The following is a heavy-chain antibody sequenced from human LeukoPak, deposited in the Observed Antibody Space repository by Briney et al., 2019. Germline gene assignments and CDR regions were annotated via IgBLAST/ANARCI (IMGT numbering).Heavy chain of an antibody. V-gene: IGHV3-11*06. D-gene: IGHD5-24*01. CDR3: AREGRYGYNYYWYFDL. J-gene: IGHJ2*01. CDR1: GFTFSDYY. Sequence: GGSLRLSCAASGFTFSDYYMSWIRQAPGKGLEWVSSISSSSTYIYYAHSVKGRFTISRDNAKNSLSLQMNSLRAEDTAVYYCAREGRYGYNYYWYFDLWGRGTLVTVSS. CDR2: ISSSSTYI.